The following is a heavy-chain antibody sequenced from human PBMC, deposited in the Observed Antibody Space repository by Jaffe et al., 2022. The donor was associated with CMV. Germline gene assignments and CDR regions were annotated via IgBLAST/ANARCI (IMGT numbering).Heavy chain of an antibody. CDR1: GFTFSSYS. D-gene: IGHD6-19*01. CDR3: ARRVSGTKGFDY. V-gene: IGHV3-21*01. Sequence: EVQLVESGGGLVKPGGSLRLSCAASGFTFSSYSMNWVRQAPGKGLEWVSSISSSSTYIYYADSLKGRFTISRDNAKNSLYLQMNSLRAEDTAVYYCARRVSGTKGFDYWGQGTLVTVSS. CDR2: ISSSSTYI. J-gene: IGHJ4*02.